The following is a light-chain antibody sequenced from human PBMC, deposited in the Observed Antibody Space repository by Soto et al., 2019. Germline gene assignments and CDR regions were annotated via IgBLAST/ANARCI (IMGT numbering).Light chain of an antibody. V-gene: IGKV3-15*01. CDR3: QRCNDWPLIT. Sequence: EIVMTQSPATLSVSPGERATLSCRASQSVSSYLAWYQQKPGQAPRLLIYGASTRATGVPARFSGSGSGTEFTLPISSLKSEDFAVYYCQRCNDWPLITFGQGTRLEAK. CDR1: QSVSSY. J-gene: IGKJ5*01. CDR2: GAS.